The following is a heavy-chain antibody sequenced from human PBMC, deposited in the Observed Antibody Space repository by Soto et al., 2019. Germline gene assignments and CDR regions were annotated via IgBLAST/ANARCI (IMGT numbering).Heavy chain of an antibody. Sequence: EVQLVESGGGLVQPGGSLRLSCAAYGFTFSSYWMHWVRQAPGKGLVWVSRINSDGSSTSYADSVKGRFTISRDNAKNTLYLQINSLRAEDTAVYYCVRTSLVVAAATREDYWGQGTLVTVSS. CDR2: INSDGSST. CDR3: VRTSLVVAAATREDY. J-gene: IGHJ4*02. D-gene: IGHD2-15*01. CDR1: GFTFSSYW. V-gene: IGHV3-74*01.